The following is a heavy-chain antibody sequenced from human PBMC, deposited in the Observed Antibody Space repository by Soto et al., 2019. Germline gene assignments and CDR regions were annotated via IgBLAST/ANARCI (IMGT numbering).Heavy chain of an antibody. J-gene: IGHJ6*02. V-gene: IGHV3-21*04. CDR3: ARRIAGNSGHAMDV. CDR1: GFPFSIYI. Sequence: GGSLRLSCAASGFPFSIYIMNWVRQAPGKGLEWVSTITSNTEYYADSVKGRFSISRVNSENTVHLQMNGLRVEDTAVYYCARRIAGNSGHAMDVWGQGTSVTVSS. D-gene: IGHD2-15*01. CDR2: ITSNTE.